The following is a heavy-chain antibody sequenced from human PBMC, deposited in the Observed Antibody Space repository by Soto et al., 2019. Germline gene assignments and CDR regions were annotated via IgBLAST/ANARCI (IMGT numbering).Heavy chain of an antibody. D-gene: IGHD6-19*01. CDR1: GFTFDDYT. Sequence: EVQLVESGGVVVQPGGSLRLSCAASGFTFDDYTMHWVRQAPGKGLEWVSLISWDGGSTYYADSVKGRFTISRDNSTNSLYLQLNSLITEDTALYYCTKEAYSSGWNEFDYWGHGTLVTVSS. J-gene: IGHJ4*01. CDR3: TKEAYSSGWNEFDY. V-gene: IGHV3-43*01. CDR2: ISWDGGST.